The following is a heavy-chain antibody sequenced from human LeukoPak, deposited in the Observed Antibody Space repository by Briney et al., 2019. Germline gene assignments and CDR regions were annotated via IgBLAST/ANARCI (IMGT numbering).Heavy chain of an antibody. CDR2: IYSGGST. J-gene: IGHJ4*02. V-gene: IGHV3-53*01. CDR1: GFTVSSNY. Sequence: GGSLRLSCAASGFTVSSNYMSWVRQAPGKGLEWVSVIYSGGSTYYADSVKGRFTISRDNSKNTLYLQMNSLTAEDTAVYYCATAVASAGLFHFWGQGTLVTVSS. CDR3: ATAVASAGLFHF. D-gene: IGHD6-13*01.